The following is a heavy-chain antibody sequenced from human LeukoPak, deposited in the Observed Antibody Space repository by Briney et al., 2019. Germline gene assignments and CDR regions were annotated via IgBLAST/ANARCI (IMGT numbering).Heavy chain of an antibody. CDR2: ISWKSGTM. CDR1: GFNFDDYA. Sequence: PGRSLRLSCAASGFNFDDYAMHWVRQTPGKGLEWVSFISWKSGTMGYADSVKGRFTISRDDAKNSLYLQMNSLRPEDTALYYCAKDVDFFRGYGLIVAFDCWGQGTLVTVSS. V-gene: IGHV3-9*01. D-gene: IGHD5-12*01. CDR3: AKDVDFFRGYGLIVAFDC. J-gene: IGHJ4*02.